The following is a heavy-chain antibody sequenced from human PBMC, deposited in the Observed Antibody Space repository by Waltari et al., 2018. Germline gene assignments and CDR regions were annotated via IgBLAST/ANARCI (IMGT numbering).Heavy chain of an antibody. CDR1: GFTFSSYE. CDR2: ISSSGSTI. V-gene: IGHV3-48*03. Sequence: EVQLVESGGGLVQPGGSLRLSCAASGFTFSSYEMNWVRQAPGKGLEWVSYISSSGSTIYYADSVKGRFTISRDNSKNTLYLQMNNLRVEDTAVYYCARSPDTRGPYDMDVWGQGTTVTVSS. J-gene: IGHJ6*02. CDR3: ARSPDTRGPYDMDV.